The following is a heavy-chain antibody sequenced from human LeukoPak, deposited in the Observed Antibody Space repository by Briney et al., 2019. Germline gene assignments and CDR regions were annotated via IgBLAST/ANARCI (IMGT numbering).Heavy chain of an antibody. J-gene: IGHJ6*03. CDR1: GYTFTSYG. CDR2: ISAYNGNT. Sequence: GASVKVSCKASGYTFTSYGISWVRQAPGQGLEWMGWISAYNGNTNYAQKLQGRVTMTTDTSTSTAYMELRGLRSDDTAVYYCARDSITMVRGVKGYYYYHMDVWGKGTTVTVSS. V-gene: IGHV1-18*01. CDR3: ARDSITMVRGVKGYYYYHMDV. D-gene: IGHD3-10*01.